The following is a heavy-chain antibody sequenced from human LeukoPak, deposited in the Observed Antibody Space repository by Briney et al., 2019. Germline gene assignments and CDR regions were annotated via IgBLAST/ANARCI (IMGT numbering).Heavy chain of an antibody. CDR1: GFTFISYV. Sequence: SERSLRLSCAASGFTFISYVMHWVRQAPGKGLEWVAVIWYDGSTKHYADSVKGRFTISRDNSKNTLYLQMNSLRAEDTAVHYCARVRNWYLDYWGQGTLVTVSS. D-gene: IGHD1-1*01. J-gene: IGHJ4*02. CDR2: IWYDGSTK. V-gene: IGHV3-33*01. CDR3: ARVRNWYLDY.